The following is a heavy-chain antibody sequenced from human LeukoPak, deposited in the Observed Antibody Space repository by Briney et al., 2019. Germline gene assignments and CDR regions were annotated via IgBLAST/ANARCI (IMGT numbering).Heavy chain of an antibody. CDR3: ARARSQGGNYYFFDY. CDR1: GFTFSSYA. D-gene: IGHD1-26*01. CDR2: ISGSGSST. J-gene: IGHJ4*02. Sequence: PGGSLRLSCASSGFTFSSYAMSWVRQAPGKGLEWVSTISGSGSSTYYADSVKGRLTISRDNSKNTLYLQMNSLRAEDTAVYYCARARSQGGNYYFFDYWGPGTLVTVS. V-gene: IGHV3-23*01.